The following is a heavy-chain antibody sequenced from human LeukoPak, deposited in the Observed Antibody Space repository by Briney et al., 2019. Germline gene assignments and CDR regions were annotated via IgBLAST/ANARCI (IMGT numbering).Heavy chain of an antibody. CDR1: GGSMSNYY. CDR2: IYSTGST. CDR3: ARHRSDGSYPLDS. Sequence: SETLSLTCSVSGGSMSNYYWSWIRQPPGKGLEWLGHIYSTGSTTYSPSLKSRVIMSVDTSKNQFSLKVTSVTAADTAVYYCARHRSDGSYPLDSWSQGALVTVSS. D-gene: IGHD5-24*01. V-gene: IGHV4-59*08. J-gene: IGHJ4*02.